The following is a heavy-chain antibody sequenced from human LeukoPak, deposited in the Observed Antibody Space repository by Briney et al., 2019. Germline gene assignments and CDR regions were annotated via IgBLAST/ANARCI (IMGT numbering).Heavy chain of an antibody. V-gene: IGHV4-31*03. CDR3: ARMIHPRYYGMDV. CDR2: IYYSGST. D-gene: IGHD3-22*01. CDR1: GGSISSGGYY. Sequence: SQTLSLTCTVSGGSISSGGYYWSWIRQHPGKGLEWIGYIYYSGSTYYNPSLKSRVTISVDKSKNQFSLKLSSVTAADTAVYYCARMIHPRYYGMDVWGQGTTVTVSS. J-gene: IGHJ6*02.